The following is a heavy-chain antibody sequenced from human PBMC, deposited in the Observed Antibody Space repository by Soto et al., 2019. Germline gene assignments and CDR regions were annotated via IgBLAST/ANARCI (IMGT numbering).Heavy chain of an antibody. CDR2: IYWDDDK. J-gene: IGHJ4*02. Sequence: QITLKESGPTLVKPTQTLTLTCTFSGFSLSTSGVGVGWIRQPPGKDLEWLALIYWDDDKRDSQFLKSRLTITKDTSKNQVGLTMNNMDPVDTATYDCAHSPYSSSSYYFDYWGQGTLVTVSS. CDR1: GFSLSTSGVG. D-gene: IGHD6-6*01. V-gene: IGHV2-5*02. CDR3: AHSPYSSSSYYFDY.